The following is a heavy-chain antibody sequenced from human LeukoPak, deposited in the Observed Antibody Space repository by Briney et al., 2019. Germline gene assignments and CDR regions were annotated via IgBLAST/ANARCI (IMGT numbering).Heavy chain of an antibody. Sequence: GGSLRLSCAASGFTFTSYGMHWVRQAPGKGLEWVALITYDGYYKYYSDSVKGRFTISSDTSKNTLYLRMNSLRAEDTAVYYCARDLSPVVRASPMGYWGQGTLVTVSS. J-gene: IGHJ4*02. D-gene: IGHD3-10*01. CDR3: ARDLSPVVRASPMGY. CDR1: GFTFTSYG. V-gene: IGHV3-30*03. CDR2: ITYDGYYK.